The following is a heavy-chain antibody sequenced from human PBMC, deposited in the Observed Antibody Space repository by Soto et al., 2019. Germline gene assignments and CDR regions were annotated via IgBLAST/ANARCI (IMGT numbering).Heavy chain of an antibody. CDR1: GFTFSNAW. CDR2: IKSKTDGGTT. CDR3: XXAPRKVICPVY. D-gene: IGHD3-10*01. J-gene: IGHJ4*02. V-gene: IGHV3-15*07. Sequence: EVQLVESGGGLVKPGGSLRLSCAASGFTFSNAWMNWVRQAPGKGLEWVGRIKSKTDGGTTDYAAPVKGRFTISRDDSKNXXYLQMNSLKTXXXXXXXXXXAPRKVICPVYWGQGTLVTVSS.